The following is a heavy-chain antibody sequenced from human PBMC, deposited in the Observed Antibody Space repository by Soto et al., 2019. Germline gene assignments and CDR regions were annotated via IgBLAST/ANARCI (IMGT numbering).Heavy chain of an antibody. V-gene: IGHV3-53*04. CDR2: IYSGGST. Sequence: EVQLVESGGGLVQPGGSLRLSCAASGFTVSSNYMSWVRQAPGKGLEWVSVIYSGGSTYYADSVKGRFTISRHNSKNTLYLQMNSLRAEDTAVYYCAGGIGGGGTDYYYYYYMDVWGKGTTVTVSS. CDR3: AGGIGGGGTDYYYYYYMDV. CDR1: GFTVSSNY. D-gene: IGHD6-19*01. J-gene: IGHJ6*03.